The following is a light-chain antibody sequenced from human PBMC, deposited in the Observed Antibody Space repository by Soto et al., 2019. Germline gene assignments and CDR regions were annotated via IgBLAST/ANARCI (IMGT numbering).Light chain of an antibody. CDR3: SSYAGSNNLV. CDR2: EVS. Sequence: QSVLTQPPSASGSPGQSVTISCTGTSSDVGGYHYVSWYQQHPGKAPKLMIYEVSKRPSGVPDRFSGSKSGNTASLTVSGLQAEDEADYYCSSYAGSNNLVFGGGTKLTV. J-gene: IGLJ3*02. V-gene: IGLV2-8*01. CDR1: SSDVGGYHY.